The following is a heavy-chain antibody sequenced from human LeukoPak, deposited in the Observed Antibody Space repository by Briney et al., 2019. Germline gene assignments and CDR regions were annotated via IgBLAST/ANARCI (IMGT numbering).Heavy chain of an antibody. V-gene: IGHV3-7*02. CDR3: ASSPGKYYSDSRGYL. CDR2: IKQDESEK. J-gene: IGHJ6*02. CDR1: GFTLSNYW. Sequence: PGGSLRLSCTASGFTLSNYWMSWVRQTPEKELEWVANIKQDESEKVYVDSVKGRFTISRDNAKNSLYLQMNSLRAEDTAVYYCASSPGKYYSDSRGYLWGQGTTVTVSS. D-gene: IGHD3-22*01.